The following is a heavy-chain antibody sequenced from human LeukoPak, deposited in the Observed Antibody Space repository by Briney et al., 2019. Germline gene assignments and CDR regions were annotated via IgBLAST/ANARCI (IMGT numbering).Heavy chain of an antibody. D-gene: IGHD2-15*01. V-gene: IGHV1-8*03. CDR3: ARGLLSGAATQSNGYYYYYYMDV. CDR1: GYTFTNYD. CDR2: MNPNSGNT. J-gene: IGHJ6*03. Sequence: GASVKVSCKASGYTFTNYDINWVRQATGQGLEWMGWMNPNSGNTGYAQKFQGRVTITRNTSISTAYMELSSLRSEDTAVYYCARGLLSGAATQSNGYYYYYYMDVWGKGTTVTVSS.